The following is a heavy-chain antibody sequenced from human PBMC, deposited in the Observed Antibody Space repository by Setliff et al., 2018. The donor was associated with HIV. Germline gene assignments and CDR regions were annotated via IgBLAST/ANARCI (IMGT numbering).Heavy chain of an antibody. J-gene: IGHJ3*02. Sequence: ASVKVSCKASGYTFTQYYIHWVRQAPGQGLEWMGIINPSGGSTGYAQKFQGRVTVTSDTSTSALHMGLSSLRSDETAVYYCARDLGSITLFGVVIRGAFGIWGQGTMVTVSS. D-gene: IGHD3-3*01. V-gene: IGHV1-46*01. CDR1: GYTFTQYY. CDR2: INPSGGST. CDR3: ARDLGSITLFGVVIRGAFGI.